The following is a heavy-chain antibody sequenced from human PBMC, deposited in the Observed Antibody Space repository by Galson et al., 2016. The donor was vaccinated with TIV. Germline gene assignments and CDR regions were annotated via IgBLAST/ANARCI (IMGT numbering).Heavy chain of an antibody. Sequence: SLRLSCAASGFTFSSFGMHWVRQAPGKGLEWVALIRYDGSRRYYADSVKGRFTISRDNAKNSLYLQMHSLRPEDTALYYCAKGAKDHVYHGMDVWGQGTTVSVSS. D-gene: IGHD1-14*01. CDR1: GFTFSSFG. CDR2: IRYDGSRR. CDR3: AKGAKDHVYHGMDV. V-gene: IGHV3-30*02. J-gene: IGHJ6*02.